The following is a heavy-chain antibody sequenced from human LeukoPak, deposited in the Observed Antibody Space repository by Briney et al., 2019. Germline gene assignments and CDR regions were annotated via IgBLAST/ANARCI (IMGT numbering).Heavy chain of an antibody. J-gene: IGHJ4*02. CDR1: GFTFSSYW. V-gene: IGHV3-74*01. Sequence: GGSLRLSCAASGFTFSSYWMHWVRQAPGKGLVWVSRINSDGSSTSYADSVKGRFTISRDNAKNTLYLQMNSLRAEDTAVYYCAKEAPIVVATFDYWGQGTLVTVSS. CDR2: INSDGSST. D-gene: IGHD2-15*01. CDR3: AKEAPIVVATFDY.